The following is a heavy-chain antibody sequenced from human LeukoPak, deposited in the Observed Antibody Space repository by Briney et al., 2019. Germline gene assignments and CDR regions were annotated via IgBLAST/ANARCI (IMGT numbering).Heavy chain of an antibody. J-gene: IGHJ4*02. Sequence: ASVKVSCKASGYTFTGYYMHWVRQAPGQGLEWMGWINPNSGGTNYAQKFQGRVTMTRDTSISTAYMELSRLRSDDTAVYYCARALGYRYSFGYWGQETLVTVSS. CDR1: GYTFTGYY. D-gene: IGHD5-18*01. CDR2: INPNSGGT. V-gene: IGHV1-2*02. CDR3: ARALGYRYSFGY.